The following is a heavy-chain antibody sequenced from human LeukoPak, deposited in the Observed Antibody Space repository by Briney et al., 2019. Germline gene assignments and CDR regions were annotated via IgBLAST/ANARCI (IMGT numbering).Heavy chain of an antibody. CDR2: VNGDGSST. J-gene: IGHJ3*02. CDR3: ARDPNGDYIGAFEI. D-gene: IGHD4-17*01. CDR1: GFTFSIYW. V-gene: IGHV3-74*03. Sequence: GGSLRLSCAASGFTFSIYWMHWVRQAPGEGLVWVSRVNGDGSSTTYADSVKGRFTISRDNSKNTLYLQMSSLRAEDTAVYYCARDPNGDYIGAFEIWGQGTMVTVSS.